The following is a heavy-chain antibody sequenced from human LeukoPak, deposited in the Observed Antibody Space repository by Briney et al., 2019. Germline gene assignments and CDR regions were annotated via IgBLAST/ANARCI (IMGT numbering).Heavy chain of an antibody. J-gene: IGHJ4*02. CDR3: ATTSRYFDH. Sequence: PGESLKISCKGSGYSFTSYLIGWVRQMPGKGLEWMGIIYPGDSETRYSPSFQGQVTISADKSISTTYLQWTSLKASDTAIYYCATTSRYFDHWGQGTLVTVSP. CDR1: GYSFTSYL. V-gene: IGHV5-51*01. D-gene: IGHD1-1*01. CDR2: IYPGDSET.